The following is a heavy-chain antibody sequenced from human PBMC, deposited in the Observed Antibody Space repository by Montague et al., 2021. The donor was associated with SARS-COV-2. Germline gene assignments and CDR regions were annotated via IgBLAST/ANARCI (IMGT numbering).Heavy chain of an antibody. CDR2: ISSSGSTI. CDR3: ARGGTYCDFWSGYQNYYYGMDV. D-gene: IGHD3-3*01. CDR1: GFTFSSYE. V-gene: IGHV3-48*03. J-gene: IGHJ6*02. Sequence: SLRLSCAASGFTFSSYEMNWVRQAPGKGLEWVSYISSSGSTIYYADSVKGRFTISRDNAKNSLYLQMNSLRAEDTAVYYCARGGTYCDFWSGYQNYYYGMDVWGQGTTVTVSS.